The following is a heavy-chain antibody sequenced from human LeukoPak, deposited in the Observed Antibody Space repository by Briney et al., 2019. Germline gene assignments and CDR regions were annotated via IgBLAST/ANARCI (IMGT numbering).Heavy chain of an antibody. J-gene: IGHJ5*02. Sequence: GGSLRLSCAASGFTFNIYAMSWVRQAPGKGLEWVSVIYSGGSTYYADSVKGRFTISRDNSKNTLYLQMNSLRAEDTAVYYCANYYYDSSGYYYPWGQGTLVTVSS. D-gene: IGHD3-22*01. CDR3: ANYYYDSSGYYYP. CDR2: IYSGGST. CDR1: GFTFNIYA. V-gene: IGHV3-23*03.